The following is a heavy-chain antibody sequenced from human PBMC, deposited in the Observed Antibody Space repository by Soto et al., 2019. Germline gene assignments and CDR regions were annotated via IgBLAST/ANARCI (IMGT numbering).Heavy chain of an antibody. Sequence: QLQLQESGSGLVKPSQTLSLTCAVSGGSISSGGYSWSWIRQPPGKGLEWIGYIYHSGSTYYNPSLKSRVTISVDRSKNQFSLKLSSVTAADTAVYYCARAGGIKGGRVVYFQHWGQGTLVTVSS. CDR2: IYHSGST. CDR3: ARAGGIKGGRVVYFQH. V-gene: IGHV4-30-2*01. J-gene: IGHJ1*01. D-gene: IGHD1-20*01. CDR1: GGSISSGGYS.